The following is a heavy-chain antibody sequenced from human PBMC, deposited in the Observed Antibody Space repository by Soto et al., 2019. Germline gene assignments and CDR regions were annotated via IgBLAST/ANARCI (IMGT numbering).Heavy chain of an antibody. V-gene: IGHV3-74*01. J-gene: IGHJ5*02. CDR1: GFTFSRYW. CDR3: APNWFDP. CDR2: INGDGSST. Sequence: GGSLRLSCAASGFTFSRYWMHWVRQAPGKGLVWVSRINGDGSSTNYADSVKGRFTISRDNAKNTLYLQMSSLRAEDTAVYYCAPNWFDPWGQGTLVTVSS.